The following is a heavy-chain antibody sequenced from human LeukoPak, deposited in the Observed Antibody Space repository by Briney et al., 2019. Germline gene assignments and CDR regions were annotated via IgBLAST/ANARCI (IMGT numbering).Heavy chain of an antibody. CDR1: GFTFTSHS. J-gene: IGHJ4*02. D-gene: IGHD6-19*01. CDR3: ARTISVTGGDFDY. Sequence: GGSLRLSCAGSGFTFTSHSMHWVRQAPGKGRVWVSLINADGSYTNYADSVKGRFTTSRDNAKNTLYLQMNSLTAEDTAVYYCARTISVTGGDFDYWGQGTLVTVSS. V-gene: IGHV3-74*01. CDR2: INADGSYT.